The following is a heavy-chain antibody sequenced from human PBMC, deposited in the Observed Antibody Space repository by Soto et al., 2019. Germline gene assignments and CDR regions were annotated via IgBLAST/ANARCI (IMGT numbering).Heavy chain of an antibody. CDR1: TDSSSSTNSY. D-gene: IGHD3-10*01. CDR3: ARHRIEVVWRGFDF. V-gene: IGHV4-39*01. Sequence: KSSETLSLTCTVSTDSSSSTNSYWGWIRQPPGKGLQWIGSSSYNGGTFYNPSLKGRVVISFDTSKKQSSLQVTSVTAADTAVYFCARHRIEVVWRGFDFWGQGSPVTVSS. CDR2: SSYNGGT. J-gene: IGHJ4*02.